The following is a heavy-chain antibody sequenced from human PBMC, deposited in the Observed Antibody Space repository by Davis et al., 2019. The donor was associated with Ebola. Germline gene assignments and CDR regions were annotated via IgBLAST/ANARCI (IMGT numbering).Heavy chain of an antibody. J-gene: IGHJ6*03. CDR1: GFTFSSYA. V-gene: IGHV3-30-3*01. CDR3: ASLVQYSSSWDYYYMDV. Sequence: GESLKISCAASGFTFSSYAMHWVRQAPGKGLEWVAVISYDGSNKYYADSVKGRFTISRDNSKNTLYLQMNSLRAEDTAVYYCASLVQYSSSWDYYYMDVWGKGTTVTVSS. D-gene: IGHD6-13*01. CDR2: ISYDGSNK.